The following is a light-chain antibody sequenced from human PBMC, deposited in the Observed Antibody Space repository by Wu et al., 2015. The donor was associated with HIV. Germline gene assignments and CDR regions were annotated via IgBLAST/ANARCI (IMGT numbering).Light chain of an antibody. J-gene: IGKJ1*01. CDR2: HAS. V-gene: IGKV3-11*01. Sequence: EIVLTQSPVTLSLSPGERATLSCRASQRVSTFLAWYQQKPGQAPRLLIYHASNRATGIPARFSGSGSETDFTLTISSLEPEDFAVYYCQQRSNWPWTFGRKGPRW. CDR1: QRVSTF. CDR3: QQRSNWPWT.